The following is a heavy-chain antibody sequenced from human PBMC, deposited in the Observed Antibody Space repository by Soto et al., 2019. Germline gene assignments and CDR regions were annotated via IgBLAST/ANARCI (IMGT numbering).Heavy chain of an antibody. CDR2: ISYDGSNK. CDR3: ASNDYGDFYFHY. V-gene: IGHV3-30*03. Sequence: QVQLVESGGGVVQPGRSLRLSCAASGFTFSSYGMHWVRQAPGKGLEWVAVISYDGSNKYYADSVKGRFTISRDNSKKTLYLQMNSLRAEKPAVYYFASNDYGDFYFHYWGQGPLVTVSS. CDR1: GFTFSSYG. J-gene: IGHJ4*02. D-gene: IGHD4-17*01.